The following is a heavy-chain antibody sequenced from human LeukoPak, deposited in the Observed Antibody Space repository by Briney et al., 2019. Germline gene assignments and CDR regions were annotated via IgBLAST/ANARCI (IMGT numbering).Heavy chain of an antibody. CDR1: GYTFTGYY. V-gene: IGHV1-2*02. CDR3: ARASSDSSGYYLFDY. D-gene: IGHD3-22*01. J-gene: IGHJ4*02. CDR2: INPNSGGT. Sequence: GASVKVSCKASGYTFTGYYMHWVRQAPGQGLEWMGWINPNSGGTNYAQKFQGRVTMTRDTSISTAYMELSRLRSDDTAVYYCARASSDSSGYYLFDYWGQGTLVTVSS.